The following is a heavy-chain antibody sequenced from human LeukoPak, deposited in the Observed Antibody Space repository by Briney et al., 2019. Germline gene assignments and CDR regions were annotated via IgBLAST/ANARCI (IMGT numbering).Heavy chain of an antibody. CDR2: IKQDGSEK. V-gene: IGHV3-7*01. D-gene: IGHD5/OR15-5a*01. Sequence: PGGSLRLSCAASGFTFSSYWMSWVRQAPGKGLEWVANIKQDGSEKYYVDSVKGRFTISRDNAKNSLYLQMNSLRAEDTAVYYCASTLRPGYYYYYYYMDVWGKGTTVTVSS. CDR3: ASTLRPGYYYYYYYMDV. CDR1: GFTFSSYW. J-gene: IGHJ6*03.